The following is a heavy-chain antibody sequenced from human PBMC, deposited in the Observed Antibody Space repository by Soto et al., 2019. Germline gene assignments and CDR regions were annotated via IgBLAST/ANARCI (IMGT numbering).Heavy chain of an antibody. J-gene: IGHJ3*02. D-gene: IGHD2-8*01. CDR3: ARTYCPNDACPPDVFDM. V-gene: IGHV3-15*01. Sequence: EVQLVESGGGLVKPGGSLRLSCEASGFTFSGAWMTWVRQAPGQGLEWVGRIKSKVDGETSEYAAPVKGRFTISRDDPRSTLYLQMNSVKTEDTALYFSARTYCPNDACPPDVFDMWGQGTKVAVVS. CDR1: GFTFSGAW. CDR2: IKSKVDGETS.